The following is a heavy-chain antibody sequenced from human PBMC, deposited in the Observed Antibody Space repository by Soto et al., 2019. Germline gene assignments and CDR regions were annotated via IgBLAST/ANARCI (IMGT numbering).Heavy chain of an antibody. V-gene: IGHV3-30*03. Sequence: QVHLVESGGGVVQPGGSLRLSCAASGFTINRNDMYWVRQAPGKGLEWVAVMSFDGNHQHYADSVKGRFTISRDNSKNTLSLEMISLGRDDTAVYYCASCERSPRVGVAYYALDVWGQGTTVIVSS. CDR2: MSFDGNHQ. CDR3: ASCERSPRVGVAYYALDV. CDR1: GFTINRND. D-gene: IGHD1-1*01. J-gene: IGHJ6*02.